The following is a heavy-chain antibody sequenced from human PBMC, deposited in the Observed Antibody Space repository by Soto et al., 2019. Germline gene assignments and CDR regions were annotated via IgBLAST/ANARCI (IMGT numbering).Heavy chain of an antibody. CDR1: GFTFSIYV. Sequence: GGSLRLSCAASGFTFSIYVMSWVCQAPGKGLEWVSVISDSGGITYYADSVKGRFTISRDNSKNTLYLQMNSLRAEDAAVYYCAKRRGVTTTYYHYGMDVWGQGTTVTVSS. D-gene: IGHD5-12*01. CDR3: AKRRGVTTTYYHYGMDV. CDR2: ISDSGGIT. J-gene: IGHJ6*02. V-gene: IGHV3-23*01.